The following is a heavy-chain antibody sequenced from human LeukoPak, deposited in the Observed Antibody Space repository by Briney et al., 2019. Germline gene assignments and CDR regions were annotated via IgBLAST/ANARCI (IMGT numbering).Heavy chain of an antibody. Sequence: ASVKVSCKASGYTFTYRYLHWVRQAPGQGLEWMGRINPNSGGTNYAQKFQGRVTMTRDTSISTAYIELSRLRSDDTAVYYCARASSWYVYYFDYWGQGTLVTVSS. CDR3: ARASSWYVYYFDY. V-gene: IGHV1-2*06. D-gene: IGHD6-13*01. CDR1: GYTFTYRY. J-gene: IGHJ4*02. CDR2: INPNSGGT.